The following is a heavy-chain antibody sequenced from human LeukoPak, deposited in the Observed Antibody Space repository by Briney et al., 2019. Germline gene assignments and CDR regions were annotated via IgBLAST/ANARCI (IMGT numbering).Heavy chain of an antibody. V-gene: IGHV4-59*12. CDR2: IYYSGST. J-gene: IGHJ4*02. CDR3: ASYVFRGTAAAGPTKYYFDY. Sequence: SGTLSLTCTVSGGSISSYYWSWIRQPPGKGLEWIGYIYYSGSTNYNPSLKSRVTISVDTSKNQFSLKLSSVTAADTAVYYCASYVFRGTAAAGPTKYYFDYWGQGTLVTVSS. D-gene: IGHD6-13*01. CDR1: GGSISSYY.